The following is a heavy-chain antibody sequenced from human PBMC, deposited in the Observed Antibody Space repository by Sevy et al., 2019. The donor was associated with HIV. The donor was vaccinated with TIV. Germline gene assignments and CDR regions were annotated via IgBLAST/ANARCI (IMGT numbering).Heavy chain of an antibody. V-gene: IGHV1-2*02. J-gene: IGHJ4*02. Sequence: ASVKVSCKASGYTFTGYYMHWVRQAPGQGLEWMGWINPNSGGTNYAQKFQGRVTMTRDTSISTAYMELSRLRSDDTAVYYCARDLAYYDSSGYLPALGYFDYWGQGTLVTVSS. D-gene: IGHD3-22*01. CDR3: ARDLAYYDSSGYLPALGYFDY. CDR1: GYTFTGYY. CDR2: INPNSGGT.